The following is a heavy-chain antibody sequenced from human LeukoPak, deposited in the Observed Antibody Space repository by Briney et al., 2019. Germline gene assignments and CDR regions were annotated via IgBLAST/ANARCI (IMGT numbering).Heavy chain of an antibody. J-gene: IGHJ4*02. CDR3: ARPLRFLASGVVEYYFDY. D-gene: IGHD3-3*01. Sequence: ASVKVSCKASGYTFTSYDINWVRQATGQGLEWMGWMNPNSGNTGYAQKFQGRVTMTRDTSISTAYMELSSLRSEDTAVYYCARPLRFLASGVVEYYFDYWGQGTLVTVSS. CDR2: MNPNSGNT. CDR1: GYTFTSYD. V-gene: IGHV1-8*01.